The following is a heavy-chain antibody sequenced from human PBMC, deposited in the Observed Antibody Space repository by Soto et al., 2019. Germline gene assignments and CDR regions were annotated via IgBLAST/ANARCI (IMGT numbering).Heavy chain of an antibody. CDR2: ISGSGDTT. J-gene: IGHJ5*01. CDR3: TILSGRFAS. CDR1: RLTFSNYA. Sequence: GGSLRLSCVISRLTFSNYALNWVRQAPGKGLEWVSSISGSGDTTYYADSVKGRFTISRDNSKNTLYLQMNSLRVEDTAVYYCTILSGRFASWGQGTLVTVSS. D-gene: IGHD1-26*01. V-gene: IGHV3-23*01.